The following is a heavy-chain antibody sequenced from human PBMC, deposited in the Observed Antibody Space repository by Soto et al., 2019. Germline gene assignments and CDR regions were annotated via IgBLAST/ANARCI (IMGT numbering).Heavy chain of an antibody. V-gene: IGHV1-3*01. D-gene: IGHD6-19*01. Sequence: ASVNVSCKASGYTFTSYAMHWVRQAPGQRLEWMGWINAGNGNTKYSQKFQGRVTITRDTSASTACMELSSLRSEDTAVYYCAREYSSGWYWFDPWGQGTLVTVSS. J-gene: IGHJ5*02. CDR3: AREYSSGWYWFDP. CDR1: GYTFTSYA. CDR2: INAGNGNT.